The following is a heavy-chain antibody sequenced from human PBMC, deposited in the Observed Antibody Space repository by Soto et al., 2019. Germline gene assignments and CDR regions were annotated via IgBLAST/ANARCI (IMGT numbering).Heavy chain of an antibody. CDR2: INPNSGGT. CDR3: AKIRGGYYGSGSYPYFDY. CDR1: GYTFTVYY. V-gene: IGHV1-2*02. D-gene: IGHD3-10*01. J-gene: IGHJ4*02. Sequence: GASVKVSCKASGYTFTVYYMHWVRQAPVQGLEWMGWINPNSGGTNYAQKFQGRVTMTRDTSISTAYMELSRLRSDDTAVYYCAKIRGGYYGSGSYPYFDYWGQGTLVTVSS.